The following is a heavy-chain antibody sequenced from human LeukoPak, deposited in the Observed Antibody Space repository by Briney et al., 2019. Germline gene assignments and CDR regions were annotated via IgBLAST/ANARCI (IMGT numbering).Heavy chain of an antibody. D-gene: IGHD6-19*01. CDR2: ISGSGGST. J-gene: IGHJ2*01. Sequence: GGSLRLSCAASGFTFSSYAMSCVRQAPGKGLEWVSAISGSGGSTYYADSVKGRFTISTDNSKNTLYLQMNSLRAEDTAVYYCAKEQQWRPFWYFDLWGRGTLVTVSS. CDR1: GFTFSSYA. CDR3: AKEQQWRPFWYFDL. V-gene: IGHV3-23*01.